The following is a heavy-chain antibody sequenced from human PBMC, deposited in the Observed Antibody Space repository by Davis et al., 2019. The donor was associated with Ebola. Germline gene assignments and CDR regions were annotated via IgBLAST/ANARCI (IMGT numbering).Heavy chain of an antibody. V-gene: IGHV3-33*01. CDR1: GFTFSSYG. CDR3: ARDHPDIVGVYNWFDP. Sequence: GGSLRLSCAASGFTFSSYGMHWVRQAPGKGLEWVAVIWYDGSNKYYADSVKGRFTISRDNSKNTLYLQMNSLRAEDTAAYYCARDHPDIVGVYNWFDPWGQGTLVTVSS. J-gene: IGHJ5*02. D-gene: IGHD2-21*01. CDR2: IWYDGSNK.